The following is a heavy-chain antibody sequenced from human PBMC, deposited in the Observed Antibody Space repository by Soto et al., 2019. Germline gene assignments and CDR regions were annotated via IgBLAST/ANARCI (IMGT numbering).Heavy chain of an antibody. Sequence: QVQLVQSGAEVKKPGASVKVSCKASGYTFTNFDINWVRQATGQGPEWMGWMNPNSGNTGYAQKFQGRVTLTRSTSISTAYMELSSLTSEDTAVYYCARNHQLASRAVDYWGQGTLVTVSS. J-gene: IGHJ4*02. V-gene: IGHV1-8*01. D-gene: IGHD1-1*01. CDR3: ARNHQLASRAVDY. CDR2: MNPNSGNT. CDR1: GYTFTNFD.